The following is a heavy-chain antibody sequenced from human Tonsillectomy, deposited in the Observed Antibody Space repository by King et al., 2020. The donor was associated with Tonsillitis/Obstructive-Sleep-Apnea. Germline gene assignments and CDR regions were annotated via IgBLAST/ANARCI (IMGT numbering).Heavy chain of an antibody. CDR2: IHPGDSDT. D-gene: IGHD5-18*01. Sequence: EVQLVESGAEVKKVGESLKISCKGSGNSFTSYWIGWVRQMPGKGLEWMGIIHPGDSDTRYNPSFQGQVTISGDKSISTAYLQWSRLKASDTAIYYCATLDVDTLMVIAGSYWGQGTLVTVSS. CDR1: GNSFTSYW. V-gene: IGHV5-51*01. CDR3: ATLDVDTLMVIAGSY. J-gene: IGHJ4*02.